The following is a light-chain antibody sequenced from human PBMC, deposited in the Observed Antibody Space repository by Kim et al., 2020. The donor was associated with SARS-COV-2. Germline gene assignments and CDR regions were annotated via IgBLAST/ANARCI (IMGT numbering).Light chain of an antibody. CDR3: CSYAGSGTVV. CDR2: GGN. Sequence: GQSITISCPGTSNDVGGNDLVSWYQHHPGTAPKLVIYGGNQRPSGVSSRFSGSKSGNAASLTISGLQPEDEADYYCCSYAGSGTVVFGGGTQLTVL. CDR1: SNDVGGNDL. V-gene: IGLV2-23*01. J-gene: IGLJ3*02.